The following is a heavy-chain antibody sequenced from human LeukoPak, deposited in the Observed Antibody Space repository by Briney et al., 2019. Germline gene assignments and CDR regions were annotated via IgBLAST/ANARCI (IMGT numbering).Heavy chain of an antibody. D-gene: IGHD6-13*01. V-gene: IGHV3-23*01. CDR3: ARETPYSSSWYVYYGMDV. Sequence: GGSLRLSCAASGFTFSSYAMSWVRQAPGKGLEWVSAISGSGGSTYYADSVKGRFTISRENAKNSLYLQMNSLRAEDTAVYYCARETPYSSSWYVYYGMDVWGQGTTVTVSS. CDR1: GFTFSSYA. CDR2: ISGSGGST. J-gene: IGHJ6*02.